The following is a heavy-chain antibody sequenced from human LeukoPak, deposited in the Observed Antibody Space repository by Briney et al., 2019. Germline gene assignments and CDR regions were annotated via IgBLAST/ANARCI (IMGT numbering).Heavy chain of an antibody. Sequence: GGSLRLSCAASGFTFSSYAMHWVRQAPGKGLEYVSAISSNGGSTYYANSVKGRFTISRDNSKNTLYLQMGSLRAEDMAVYYCARDPTHHYYDSSGYESDYWGQGTLVTVSS. CDR2: ISSNGGST. V-gene: IGHV3-64*01. CDR3: ARDPTHHYYDSSGYESDY. J-gene: IGHJ4*02. D-gene: IGHD3-22*01. CDR1: GFTFSSYA.